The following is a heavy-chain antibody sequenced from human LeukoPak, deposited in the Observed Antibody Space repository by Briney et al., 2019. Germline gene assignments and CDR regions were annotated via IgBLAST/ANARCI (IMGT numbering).Heavy chain of an antibody. CDR2: IYYSGST. J-gene: IGHJ4*02. D-gene: IGHD1-26*01. V-gene: IGHV4-39*07. CDR1: GGSISSSGYY. CDR3: ARGGEWELLATFDY. Sequence: PSETLSLTCTVSGGSISSSGYYWGWIRQPPGKGLEWIGSIYYSGSTYYNPSLKSRVTISVDTSKNQFSLKLSSVTAADTAVYYCARGGEWELLATFDYWGQGTLVTVSS.